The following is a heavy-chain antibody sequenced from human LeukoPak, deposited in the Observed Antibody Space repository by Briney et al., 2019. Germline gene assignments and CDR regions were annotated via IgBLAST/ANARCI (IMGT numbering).Heavy chain of an antibody. Sequence: SETLSLTCTVSGGSVSSSSYYWSWIRQPPGKGLEWIGYTYYSGSTNYNPSLKSRVTISVDTSKNQFSLNLRSVTAADTAVYYCARAGFTVTYFDYWGQGTPVTVSS. V-gene: IGHV4-61*01. CDR3: ARAGFTVTYFDY. D-gene: IGHD4-17*01. J-gene: IGHJ4*02. CDR2: TYYSGST. CDR1: GGSVSSSSYY.